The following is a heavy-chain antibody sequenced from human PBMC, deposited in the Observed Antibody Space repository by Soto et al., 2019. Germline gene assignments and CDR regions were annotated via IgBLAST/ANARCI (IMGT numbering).Heavy chain of an antibody. Sequence: ASVKVSCKPSVGTFSSYTISWVRQAPGQGLEWMGRIIPILCIANYAQKFQGRVTITADKSTSTAYMEPSSLRSEDPAVYYCARDPPQGCGGACYTFYYYYYGRAVWAKGPRV. CDR1: VGTFSSYT. D-gene: IGHD2-21*02. V-gene: IGHV1-69*04. J-gene: IGHJ6*04. CDR3: ARDPPQGCGGACYTFYYYYYGRAV. CDR2: IIPILCIA.